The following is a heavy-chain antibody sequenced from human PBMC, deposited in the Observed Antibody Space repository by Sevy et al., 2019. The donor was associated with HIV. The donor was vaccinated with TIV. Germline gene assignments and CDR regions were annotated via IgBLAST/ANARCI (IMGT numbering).Heavy chain of an antibody. CDR3: ARTYYYDNSGYYYYYGMDV. CDR1: GYTFTSYA. V-gene: IGHV1-3*01. D-gene: IGHD3-22*01. J-gene: IGHJ6*02. CDR2: INAGNGNT. Sequence: ASVKVSCKASGYTFTSYAMHWVRQAPGQRLEWMGWINAGNGNTKYSQKFQGRVTITRDTSASTAYMELSSLRSEDTAVYYCARTYYYDNSGYYYYYGMDVWGQGTTVTVSS.